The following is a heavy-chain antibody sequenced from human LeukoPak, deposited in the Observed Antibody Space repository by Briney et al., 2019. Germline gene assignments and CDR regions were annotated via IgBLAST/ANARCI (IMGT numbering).Heavy chain of an antibody. CDR3: ARDHGSGKVPDWFDP. V-gene: IGHV4-4*09. CDR1: GDSISSYY. D-gene: IGHD3-10*01. J-gene: IGHJ5*02. Sequence: SETLSLTCTVSGDSISSYYWSWIRQPPGKGLEWIGYIYTSGGTNYIPSLKGRVTISIDTSKNQFSLKLSSVTAADTAVYYCARDHGSGKVPDWFDPWGQGTLVTVSS. CDR2: IYTSGGT.